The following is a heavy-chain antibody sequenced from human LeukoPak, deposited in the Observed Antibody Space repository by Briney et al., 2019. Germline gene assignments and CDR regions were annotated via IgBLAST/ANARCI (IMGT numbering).Heavy chain of an antibody. CDR3: ARAVCTGASCALDY. J-gene: IGHJ4*02. CDR2: IYNSGST. CDR1: GASISGYY. D-gene: IGHD2-8*02. V-gene: IGHV4-59*01. Sequence: SETLSLTCTVSGASISGYYWSWIRQPPGKGLEWIGFIYNSGSTNYNPSLKSRITISLDTSKNQFSLKLNSVTAADTAVYYCARAVCTGASCALDYWGQGTLVTVSS.